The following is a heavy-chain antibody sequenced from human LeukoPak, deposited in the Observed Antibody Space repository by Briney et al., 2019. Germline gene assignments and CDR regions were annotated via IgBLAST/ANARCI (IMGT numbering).Heavy chain of an antibody. D-gene: IGHD6-13*01. J-gene: IGHJ4*02. V-gene: IGHV4-34*01. Sequence: SETLSLTCAVYGGSFSGYYWSWIRQPPGKGLEWIGEINHSGSTNYDPSLKSRVTISVDTSKNQFSLELSSVTAADTAVYYCVSSSRVGGIDYWGQGTLVTVSS. CDR2: INHSGST. CDR1: GGSFSGYY. CDR3: VSSSRVGGIDY.